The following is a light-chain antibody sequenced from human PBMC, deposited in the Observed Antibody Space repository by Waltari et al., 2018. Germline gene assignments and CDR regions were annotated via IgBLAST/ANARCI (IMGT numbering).Light chain of an antibody. CDR3: QPAYSFPFT. Sequence: DIQMTQSPSSVSASVGDTVTITCRASQGISIWLAWYQQRPGRAPKLLIYGASSLQSGVPSRFSGSGSGTDFTLTITSLQPDDFATYYCQPAYSFPFTFGGGTRVEI. V-gene: IGKV1D-12*01. CDR2: GAS. CDR1: QGISIW. J-gene: IGKJ4*01.